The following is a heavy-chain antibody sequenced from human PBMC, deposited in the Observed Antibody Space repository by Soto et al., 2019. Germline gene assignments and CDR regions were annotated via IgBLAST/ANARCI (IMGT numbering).Heavy chain of an antibody. CDR2: IFWDDEK. V-gene: IGHV2-5*02. D-gene: IGHD1-7*01. J-gene: IGHJ4*02. Sequence: QITLKESGPALVKPTQPLTLTCTFSGFSLSTTGVGVGWIRQPPGKALEWLALIFWDDEKRYSPSLKSRVTITKDSSKNQVALTMTNMDPVDTATYFCVHRKRGLPGTFDYWGQGSLVTVSS. CDR1: GFSLSTTGVG. CDR3: VHRKRGLPGTFDY.